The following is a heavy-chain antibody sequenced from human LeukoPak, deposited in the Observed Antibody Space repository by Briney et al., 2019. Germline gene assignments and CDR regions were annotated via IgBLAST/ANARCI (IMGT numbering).Heavy chain of an antibody. D-gene: IGHD1-26*01. V-gene: IGHV3-33*01. CDR3: ARDLSFRSLDF. CDR1: GFILSTYG. J-gene: IGHJ4*02. Sequence: PGGSLRLSCAASGFILSTYGMHWVRQAPGKGLEWVAGMWYDGSREDYADSVKGRFTIPRDMSKNTLNLQMNSLRVEDTAMFYCARDLSFRSLDFRGQGTLVTVSS. CDR2: MWYDGSRE.